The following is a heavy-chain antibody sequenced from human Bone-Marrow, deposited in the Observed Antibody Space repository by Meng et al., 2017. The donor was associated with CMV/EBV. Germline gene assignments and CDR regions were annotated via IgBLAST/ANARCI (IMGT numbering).Heavy chain of an antibody. J-gene: IGHJ4*02. CDR2: INPNSGGT. Sequence: QVQLVEAGAEVKKPGASVKASCKASGYTFTGYYMHWVRQAPGQGLEWMGWINPNSGGTNYAQKFQGRVTMTRDTSISTAYMELSRLRSDDTAVYYCARAPWAATVAGKRYYFDYWGQGTLVTVSS. V-gene: IGHV1-2*02. CDR1: GYTFTGYY. D-gene: IGHD6-19*01. CDR3: ARAPWAATVAGKRYYFDY.